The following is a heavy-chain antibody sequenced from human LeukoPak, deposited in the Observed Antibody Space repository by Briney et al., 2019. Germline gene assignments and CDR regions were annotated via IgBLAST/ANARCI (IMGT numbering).Heavy chain of an antibody. CDR1: GFTFSNYA. CDR2: ISGGGGPT. D-gene: IGHD5-24*01. CDR3: AKGAARDGYNP. Sequence: GGSLRLSCAASGFTFSNYAMSWVRQAPGKGLEWVSAISGGGGPTYYADSVKGRFTISRDNSKNTLYLQMNSLRAEDAAVYYCAKGAARDGYNPWGQGTLVTVSS. V-gene: IGHV3-23*01. J-gene: IGHJ5*02.